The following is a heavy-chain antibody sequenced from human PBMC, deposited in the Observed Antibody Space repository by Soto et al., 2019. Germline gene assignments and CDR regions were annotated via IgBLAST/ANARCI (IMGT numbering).Heavy chain of an antibody. D-gene: IGHD1-1*01. Sequence: QVELVESGGGVVQPGRSLRLSCAASGSTFSSYGMHWVRQAPGTGLEWVAVISYDGSNKYYADSVKGRFTISRDNSKNTMYLQMNSLRAEDTAVYYCAKGGNDAHAMDVWGQGTTVTVSS. CDR3: AKGGNDAHAMDV. CDR2: ISYDGSNK. V-gene: IGHV3-30*18. J-gene: IGHJ6*02. CDR1: GSTFSSYG.